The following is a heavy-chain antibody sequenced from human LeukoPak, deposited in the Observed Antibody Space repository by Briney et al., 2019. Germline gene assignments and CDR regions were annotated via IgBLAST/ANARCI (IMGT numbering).Heavy chain of an antibody. CDR2: LKSKTDGGTT. Sequence: GGSLRLSCAASGFTFNNAWMSWVRQAQGKGLEWVGSLKSKTDGGTTDYAAPVKGRFTISRDDSKNTLYLQMNSLKTEDTAVYYCTTGSTAPPYYFDYWGKETLVTVSS. CDR3: TTGSTAPPYYFDY. CDR1: GFTFNNAW. V-gene: IGHV3-15*05. J-gene: IGHJ4*02.